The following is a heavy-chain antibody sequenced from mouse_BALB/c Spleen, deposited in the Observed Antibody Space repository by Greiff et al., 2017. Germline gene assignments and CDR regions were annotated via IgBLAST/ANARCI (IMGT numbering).Heavy chain of an antibody. CDR1: GFTFSSYG. Sequence: DVHLVESGGDLVKPGGSLKLSCAASGFTFSSYGMSWVRQTPDKRLEWVATISSGGSYTYYPDSVKGRFTISRDNAKNTLYLQMSSLKSEDTAMYDGARPIYDDYDEGAMDYWGQGTSVTGAS. D-gene: IGHD2-4*01. V-gene: IGHV5-6*01. CDR2: ISSGGSYT. J-gene: IGHJ4*01. CDR3: ARPIYDDYDEGAMDY.